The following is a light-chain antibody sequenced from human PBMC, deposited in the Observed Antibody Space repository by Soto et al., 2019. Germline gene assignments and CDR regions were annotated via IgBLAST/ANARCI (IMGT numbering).Light chain of an antibody. CDR2: DVS. V-gene: IGLV2-14*03. J-gene: IGLJ2*01. CDR1: SSDVGTYEY. CDR3: SSYASNGDVL. Sequence: QSVLTQPASVSGSPGQSITISCTGTSSDVGTYEYVSWYQHHPGKAPKLMIYDVSNRPSGVSDRFSGSKSDNTASLTISGLQAEDEADYYCSSYASNGDVLFGGGTKLTVL.